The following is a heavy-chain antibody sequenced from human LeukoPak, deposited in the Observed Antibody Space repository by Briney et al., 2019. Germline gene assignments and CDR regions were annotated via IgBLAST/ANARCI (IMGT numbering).Heavy chain of an antibody. J-gene: IGHJ6*02. V-gene: IGHV3-73*01. CDR2: IRSKANSYAT. D-gene: IGHD3-3*01. CDR1: GFTFSGSA. Sequence: PGGSLRLSCAASGFTFSGSAMHWVRQASGKGLEWVGRIRSKANSYATAYAASVKGRFTISRDDSKNTAYLQMNSLKTEDTAVYYCTRTYYDFWSGYPLYYYYGMDVWGQGTTVTVSS. CDR3: TRTYYDFWSGYPLYYYYGMDV.